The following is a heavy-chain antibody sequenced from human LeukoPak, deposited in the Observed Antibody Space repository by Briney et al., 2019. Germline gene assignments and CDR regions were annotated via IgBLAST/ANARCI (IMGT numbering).Heavy chain of an antibody. CDR2: IWYDGSNK. Sequence: GGSLRLSCAASGFTFSSYGMHWVRQAPGKGLEWVAVIWYDGSNKYYADSVKGRFTISRDNSKNTLYLQMNSLRAEDTAVYHCAKSSGWYTRWGYYFDYWGQGTLVTVSS. D-gene: IGHD6-19*01. V-gene: IGHV3-33*06. J-gene: IGHJ4*02. CDR1: GFTFSSYG. CDR3: AKSSGWYTRWGYYFDY.